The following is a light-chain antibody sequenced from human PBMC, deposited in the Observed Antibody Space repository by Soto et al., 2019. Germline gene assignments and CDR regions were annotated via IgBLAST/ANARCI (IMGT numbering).Light chain of an antibody. V-gene: IGLV2-11*01. CDR1: SSDVGGYNY. CDR2: DVS. J-gene: IGLJ1*01. Sequence: QSALTQPRSVSGSPGQSVTISCTGTSSDVGGYNYVSWYQQYSGKAPKVMIYDVSKRPSGVPDRFAGSKSGNTASLTISGLQAEDEADYYSCSYAASNTFVFGTGTKLTVL. CDR3: CSYAASNTFV.